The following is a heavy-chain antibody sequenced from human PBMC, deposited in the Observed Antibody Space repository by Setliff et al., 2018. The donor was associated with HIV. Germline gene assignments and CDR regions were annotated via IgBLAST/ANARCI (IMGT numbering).Heavy chain of an antibody. CDR2: IYYSGST. J-gene: IGHJ4*02. CDR3: VNPSGAMGDFDS. CDR1: GDSTSSSSSY. Sequence: PSETLSLTCTVSGDSTSSSSSYWGWIRQPPGKALEWIGHIYYSGSTFNNPSLKSRVTISVDTSKNQFSLQLTSVTAADTAVYYCVNPSGAMGDFDSWGQGTLVTVSS. V-gene: IGHV4-39*01. D-gene: IGHD3-16*01.